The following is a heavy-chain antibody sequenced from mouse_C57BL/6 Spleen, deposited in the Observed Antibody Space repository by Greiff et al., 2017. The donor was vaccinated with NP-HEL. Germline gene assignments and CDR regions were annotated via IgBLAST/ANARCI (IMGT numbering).Heavy chain of an antibody. CDR2: ISSGGDYI. D-gene: IGHD1-1*01. CDR3: TRAGYYYGSSYDY. V-gene: IGHV5-9-1*02. CDR1: GFTFSSYA. Sequence: EVKLMESGEGLVKPGGSLKLSCAASGFTFSSYAMSWVRQTPEKRLEWVAYISSGGDYIYYADTVKGRFTISRDNARNTLYLQMSSLKSEDTAMYYCTRAGYYYGSSYDYWGQGTTLTVSS. J-gene: IGHJ2*01.